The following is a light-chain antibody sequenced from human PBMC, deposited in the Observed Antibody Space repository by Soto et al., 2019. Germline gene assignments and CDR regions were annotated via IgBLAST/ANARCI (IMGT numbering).Light chain of an antibody. Sequence: EIVMTQSPATLSLSPGQRATLSCRASQSVSSKLAWYQQRPGQAPRLLIYSASTRATGIPARFSGSGSGTEFTLTINRLQSEDSAVYYCQQHNQWPITFGQGTRLEIK. CDR3: QQHNQWPIT. J-gene: IGKJ5*01. CDR1: QSVSSK. V-gene: IGKV3D-15*01. CDR2: SAS.